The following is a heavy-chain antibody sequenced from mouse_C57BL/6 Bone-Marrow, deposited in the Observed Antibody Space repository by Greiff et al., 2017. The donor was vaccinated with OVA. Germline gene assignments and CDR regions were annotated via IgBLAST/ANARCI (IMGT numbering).Heavy chain of an antibody. D-gene: IGHD2-1*01. Sequence: EVQLQESGPGLVKPSQSLSLTCSVTGYSITSGYYWNWIRQFPGNKLEWMGYISYDGSNNYNPSLKNRISITRDTSKNQFFLKLNSVTTEDTATYYCARANLLSYAMDYWGQGTSVTVSS. J-gene: IGHJ4*01. CDR1: GYSITSGYY. CDR3: ARANLLSYAMDY. CDR2: ISYDGSN. V-gene: IGHV3-6*01.